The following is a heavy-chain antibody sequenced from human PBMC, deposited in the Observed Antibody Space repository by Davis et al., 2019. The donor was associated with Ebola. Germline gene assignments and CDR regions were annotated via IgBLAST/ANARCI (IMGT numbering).Heavy chain of an antibody. Sequence: SVKVSCKASGYTFTSYYMHWVRQAPGQGLEWMGRIITILGIANYAQKFQGRVTITADKSTSTAYMELRSLRSDDTAVYYCARDENDYVIGFGWFDPWGQGTLVTVSS. V-gene: IGHV1-69*04. J-gene: IGHJ5*02. D-gene: IGHD4-17*01. CDR2: IITILGIA. CDR3: ARDENDYVIGFGWFDP. CDR1: GYTFTSYY.